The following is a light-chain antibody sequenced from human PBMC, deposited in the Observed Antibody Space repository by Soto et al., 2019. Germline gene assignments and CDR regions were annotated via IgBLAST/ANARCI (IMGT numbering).Light chain of an antibody. CDR2: GPS. J-gene: IGKJ5*01. CDR1: QGVTSTD. Sequence: IVLTQSPGTLSLSPGERATLSCRASQGVTSTDIAWYQQKPGQAPRLLIYGPSSRATGVPDRFSGSGSGTDFTLTISRLQPEDFAVYYCQQYGSSPITFGQGTRLEIK. CDR3: QQYGSSPIT. V-gene: IGKV3-20*01.